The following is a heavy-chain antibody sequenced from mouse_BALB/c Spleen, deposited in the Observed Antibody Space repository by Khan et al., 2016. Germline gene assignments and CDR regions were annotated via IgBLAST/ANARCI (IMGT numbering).Heavy chain of an antibody. V-gene: IGHV7-3*02. D-gene: IGHD2-13*01. J-gene: IGHJ1*01. CDR3: ARDLNGDYYWYLDV. CDR1: GFTFTDYY. CDR2: ARNKANGYTT. Sequence: EVELVESGGGLVQPGGSLRLSCTTSGFTFTDYYMSWVRQPPGEALERLGFARNKANGYTTEYSASVKGRFTISRDNSQSILYLQMNTLRPEDSATYYLARDLNGDYYWYLDVWGAGTTVTVSS.